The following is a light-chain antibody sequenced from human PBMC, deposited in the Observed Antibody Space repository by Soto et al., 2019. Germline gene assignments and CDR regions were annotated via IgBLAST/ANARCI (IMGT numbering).Light chain of an antibody. J-gene: IGKJ4*01. V-gene: IGKV1D-16*01. Sequence: DVQMTQSPSSLSASVGDRVTITCRASQDINTWLAWYQQKAEKAPKSLIYAASSLQTGVPSRFSGSQSGTDFTLTISSLQPEDSATYYCQQYNIYPLTCGGGTKVEIK. CDR2: AAS. CDR3: QQYNIYPLT. CDR1: QDINTW.